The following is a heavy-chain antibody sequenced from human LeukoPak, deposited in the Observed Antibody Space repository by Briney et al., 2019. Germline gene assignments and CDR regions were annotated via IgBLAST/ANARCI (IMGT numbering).Heavy chain of an antibody. CDR3: ARVWVPNNYYYYYYMDV. V-gene: IGHV1-46*01. CDR1: GYTFTSYY. Sequence: ASVKVSCKASGYTFTSYYMHWVRQAPGQGLEWMGIINPSGGSTSYAQKFQGRVTMTRDMSTSTVYMELSSLRSEDTAVYYCARVWVPNNYYYYYYMDVWGKGTTVTVSS. CDR2: INPSGGST. D-gene: IGHD3-16*01. J-gene: IGHJ6*03.